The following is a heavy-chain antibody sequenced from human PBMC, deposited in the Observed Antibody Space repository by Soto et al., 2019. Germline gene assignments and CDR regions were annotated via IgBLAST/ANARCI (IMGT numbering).Heavy chain of an antibody. J-gene: IGHJ5*02. CDR1: GFTFSSYS. V-gene: IGHV3-21*01. CDR3: ARDAVEYSSSSPWFDP. D-gene: IGHD6-6*01. Sequence: PGGSLRLSCAASGFTFSSYSMNWVRQAPGKGLEWVSSISSSSSYIYYADSVKGRFTISRDNAKNSLYLQMNSLRAEDTAAYYCARDAVEYSSSSPWFDPWSQGTLVTVSS. CDR2: ISSSSSYI.